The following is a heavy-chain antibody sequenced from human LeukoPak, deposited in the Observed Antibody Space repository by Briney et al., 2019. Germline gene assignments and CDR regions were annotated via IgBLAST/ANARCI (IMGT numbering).Heavy chain of an antibody. CDR2: IRSKANSYAT. V-gene: IGHV3-73*01. CDR3: TRSDCSGGSCHLNWFDP. CDR1: RFTFSGSA. D-gene: IGHD2-15*01. J-gene: IGHJ5*02. Sequence: GGSLKLSCAASRFTFSGSAMHWVRQASGKGLEWVGRIRSKANSYATAYAASVKGRFTISRDDSKNTAYLQMNSLKTEDTAVYYCTRSDCSGGSCHLNWFDPWGQGTLVTVSS.